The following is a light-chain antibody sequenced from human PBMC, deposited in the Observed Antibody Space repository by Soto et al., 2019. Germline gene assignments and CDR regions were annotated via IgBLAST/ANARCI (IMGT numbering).Light chain of an antibody. J-gene: IGKJ1*01. CDR3: QQYGSSGT. CDR1: QSVPNSR. Sequence: EIVLTQSPDTLSLSPGERATRSCRASQSVPNSRLAWYQQKPGQSPRLLISGASSRATGIPDRFSGSGSGTDFTLTISRLEPEDFAVYYCQQYGSSGTFGQGTKVDIK. CDR2: GAS. V-gene: IGKV3-20*01.